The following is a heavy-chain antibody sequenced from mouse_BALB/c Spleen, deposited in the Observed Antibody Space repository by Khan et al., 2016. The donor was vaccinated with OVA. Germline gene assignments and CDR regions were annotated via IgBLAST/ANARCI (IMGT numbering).Heavy chain of an antibody. D-gene: IGHD2-12*01. V-gene: IGHV1-4*01. CDR2: INPTSGYT. CDR1: GCTFTTYW. Sequence: QVRLQQSGTELAKPGASVKMSCKASGCTFTTYWMHWVKQRPGQGLDWIGYINPTSGYTDYNEKLKDKSTFSAAYSSSTYYMQLSSLTSEDSAVYYYARYRMDYWGQGTTLTVSA. J-gene: IGHJ2*01. CDR3: ARYRMDY.